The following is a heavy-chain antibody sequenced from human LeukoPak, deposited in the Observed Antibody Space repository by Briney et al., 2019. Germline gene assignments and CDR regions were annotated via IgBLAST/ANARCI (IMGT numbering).Heavy chain of an antibody. CDR3: ARRNYGDHLDY. CDR1: GYSFTSYY. D-gene: IGHD4-17*01. CDR2: INPSGGYT. V-gene: IGHV1-46*01. Sequence: ASVKVSFKASGYSFTSYYIHWVRQAPGQGLEWMGIINPSGGYTSYAQKFQDRVTMTRDTSTSIVYMEVSSLRSDDTAVYYCARRNYGDHLDYWGQGTLVTVSS. J-gene: IGHJ4*01.